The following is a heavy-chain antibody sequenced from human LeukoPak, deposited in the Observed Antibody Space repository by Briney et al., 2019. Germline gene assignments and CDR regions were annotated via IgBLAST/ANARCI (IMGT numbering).Heavy chain of an antibody. Sequence: ASVKVSCKASGYTFTSYAMHWVRQAPGQRLEWMGWINAGNGNTKYSQKFQGRVTITRDTSASTAYMELSSLRSEDTAVYYCARDPPLWLGVFDYWGQGTLVTVSS. J-gene: IGHJ4*02. CDR3: ARDPPLWLGVFDY. D-gene: IGHD3-10*01. CDR1: GYTFTSYA. CDR2: INAGNGNT. V-gene: IGHV1-3*01.